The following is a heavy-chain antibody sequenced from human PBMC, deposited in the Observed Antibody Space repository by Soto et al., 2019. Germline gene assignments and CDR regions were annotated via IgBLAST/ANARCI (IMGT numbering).Heavy chain of an antibody. D-gene: IGHD4-17*01. Sequence: QVQLVQSGAEVKKPGASVEVSCKASGYTFTTYYIHWVRHAPGQGLEWMGVINPGGVSTKYAQKFQDRVTMTSDTPTSTVYMDLSNLRSEDTAVYFCARGGNGDNVGYWYFDLWGRGTLVTVSP. CDR1: GYTFTTYY. CDR3: ARGGNGDNVGYWYFDL. J-gene: IGHJ2*01. CDR2: INPGGVST. V-gene: IGHV1-46*01.